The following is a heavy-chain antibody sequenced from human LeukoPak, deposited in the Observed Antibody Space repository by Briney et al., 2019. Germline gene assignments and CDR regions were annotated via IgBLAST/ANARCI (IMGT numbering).Heavy chain of an antibody. Sequence: GGSLRLTCAVYGFTFSSYDRNWIRQPPGKGLEWVAVIWYDGSNKYYADSVKGRFTISRDNSKNPLYLQMNSLRAEDTAVYYCARDLPAAAGTLDYWGQGTLVTVSS. CDR1: GFTFSSYD. J-gene: IGHJ4*02. CDR3: ARDLPAAAGTLDY. V-gene: IGHV3-33*01. CDR2: IWYDGSNK. D-gene: IGHD6-13*01.